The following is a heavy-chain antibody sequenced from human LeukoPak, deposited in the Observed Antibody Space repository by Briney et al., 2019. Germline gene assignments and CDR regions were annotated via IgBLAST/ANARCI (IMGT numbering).Heavy chain of an antibody. J-gene: IGHJ4*02. Sequence: SVKVSCKASGGTFSSYAMSWVRQAPGQGLEWMGGIIPIFGTANYAQKFQGRVTITTDESTSTAYMELSSLRSEDTAVYYCARDVRYYGSGSYDDYWGQGTLVTVSS. D-gene: IGHD3-10*01. CDR3: ARDVRYYGSGSYDDY. CDR2: IIPIFGTA. CDR1: GGTFSSYA. V-gene: IGHV1-69*05.